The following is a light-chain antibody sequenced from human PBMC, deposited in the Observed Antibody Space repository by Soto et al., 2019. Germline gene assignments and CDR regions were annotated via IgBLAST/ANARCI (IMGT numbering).Light chain of an antibody. Sequence: QSVLTQPPSVSGAPGQRVTISCTGSSSNIGAGYDVHWYQQLPGTAPKLLIYGNSNRPSGVLDRFSGSKSGTPASLAITGLQAEDEADYYCQSYDSSLSGVVFGGGTKLTVL. CDR1: SSNIGAGYD. CDR3: QSYDSSLSGVV. V-gene: IGLV1-40*01. J-gene: IGLJ2*01. CDR2: GNS.